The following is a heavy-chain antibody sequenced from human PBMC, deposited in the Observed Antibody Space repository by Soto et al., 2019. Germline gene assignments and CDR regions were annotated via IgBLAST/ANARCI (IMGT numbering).Heavy chain of an antibody. Sequence: GGSLRLSCAAAGFAFSSYRMHWVRQAPGKGLEWVAVIWYDGSNKYYADSVKGRFTISRDNSKNTLYLQMNSLRAEDTAVYYCARVADDILSNWGQGTLVTVSS. V-gene: IGHV3-33*01. CDR3: ARVADDILSN. J-gene: IGHJ4*02. D-gene: IGHD3-9*01. CDR1: GFAFSSYR. CDR2: IWYDGSNK.